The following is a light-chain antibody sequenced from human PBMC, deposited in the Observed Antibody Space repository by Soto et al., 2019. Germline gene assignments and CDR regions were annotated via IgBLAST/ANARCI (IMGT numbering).Light chain of an antibody. CDR2: GAS. J-gene: IGKJ1*01. V-gene: IGKV3-20*01. CDR3: QQYGSSPRT. Sequence: EIVLTQSPCTLSLSPGERATLSCSVSQSVSSNYLAWYQHKPGQAPRLLIYGASSRATGIPDRFSGSGSGTDFTLTISRLEPEDFVVYYCQQYGSSPRTFGQGPKVDIK. CDR1: QSVSSNY.